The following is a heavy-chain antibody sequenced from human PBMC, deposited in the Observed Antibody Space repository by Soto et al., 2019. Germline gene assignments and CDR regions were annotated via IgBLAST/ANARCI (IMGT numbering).Heavy chain of an antibody. Sequence: QLQLQESGSGLVKPSQTLSLTCAVSGGSISSGGYSWSWIRQPPGQGLEGSGYIYHSGNIYYNPSLKSRVPTSVDRSTNQFSLELSSVTATDTAVYCCARVPDYLGQGNLVTVSS. CDR3: ARVPDY. CDR1: GGSISSGGYS. CDR2: IYHSGNI. V-gene: IGHV4-30-2*01. J-gene: IGHJ4*02.